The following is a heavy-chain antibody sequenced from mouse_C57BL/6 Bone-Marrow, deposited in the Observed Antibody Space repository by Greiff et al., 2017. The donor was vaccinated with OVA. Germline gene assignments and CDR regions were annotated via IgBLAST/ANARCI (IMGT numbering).Heavy chain of an antibody. V-gene: IGHV1-75*01. CDR1: GYTFTDYY. CDR3: ARAIDYDVGWYFDV. D-gene: IGHD2-4*01. J-gene: IGHJ1*03. CDR2: IFPGSGST. Sequence: VQLQQSGPELVKPGASVKISCKASGYTFTDYYINWVKQRPGQGLEWIGWIFPGSGSTYYNEKFKGKATLTVDKSSSTAYMLLSSLTSEDSAVYFCARAIDYDVGWYFDVWGTGTTVTVSS.